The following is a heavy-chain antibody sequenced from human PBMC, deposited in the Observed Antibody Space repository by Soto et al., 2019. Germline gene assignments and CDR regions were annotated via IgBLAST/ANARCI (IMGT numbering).Heavy chain of an antibody. Sequence: PVGSLRLSCAASGFTFSSYAMHWVRQAPGKGLEWVAVISYDGSNKYYADSVKGRFTISRDNSKNTLYLQMNSLRAEDTAVYYCARDVPGCSGGSCYPYYYYGMDVWGQGTTVTVSS. J-gene: IGHJ6*02. CDR2: ISYDGSNK. CDR1: GFTFSSYA. D-gene: IGHD2-15*01. V-gene: IGHV3-30-3*01. CDR3: ARDVPGCSGGSCYPYYYYGMDV.